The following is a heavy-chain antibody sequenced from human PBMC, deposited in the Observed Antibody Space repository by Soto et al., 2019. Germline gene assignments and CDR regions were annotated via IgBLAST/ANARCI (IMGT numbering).Heavy chain of an antibody. Sequence: PSETLSLTCTVSGGSISSSSYYWGWIRQPPGKGLEWIGSIYYSGSTYYNPSLKSRVTISVDTSKNQFSLKLSSVTAADTAVYYCAREVGAGLYCSGGSCYTLYYYYGMDVWGQGTTVTVSS. CDR3: AREVGAGLYCSGGSCYTLYYYYGMDV. V-gene: IGHV4-39*01. CDR1: GGSISSSSYY. CDR2: IYYSGST. J-gene: IGHJ6*02. D-gene: IGHD2-15*01.